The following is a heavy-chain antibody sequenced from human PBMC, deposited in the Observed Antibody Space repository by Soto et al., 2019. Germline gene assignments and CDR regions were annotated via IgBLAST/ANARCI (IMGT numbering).Heavy chain of an antibody. D-gene: IGHD5-12*01. CDR1: GGSIGSYY. CDR2: IYYTGIT. CDR3: VRHGAPLRPYYYMDV. J-gene: IGHJ6*03. Sequence: QVQLQESGPGLVKPSETLSLTCSVSGGSIGSYYWAWIRQPPGKGLEWIGYIYYTGITNYNSSLKSRLTISVDTSKNQFSLRLRSVTAADTAVYYCVRHGAPLRPYYYMDVWGKGTTVTVSS. V-gene: IGHV4-59*08.